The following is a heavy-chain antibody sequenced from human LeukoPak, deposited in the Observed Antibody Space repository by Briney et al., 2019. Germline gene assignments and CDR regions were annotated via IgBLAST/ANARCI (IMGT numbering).Heavy chain of an antibody. D-gene: IGHD2-2*01. CDR2: IGTAGDT. Sequence: GGSLRLSCAASGFTFSSYDMHWVRHATGKGLEWVSAIGTAGDTYYPGSVKGRFTISRENAKNSLYLQMNSLRAGDTAVYYCARGGRVPAAMSYGMDVWGQGTTVTVSS. V-gene: IGHV3-13*01. CDR1: GFTFSSYD. CDR3: ARGGRVPAAMSYGMDV. J-gene: IGHJ6*02.